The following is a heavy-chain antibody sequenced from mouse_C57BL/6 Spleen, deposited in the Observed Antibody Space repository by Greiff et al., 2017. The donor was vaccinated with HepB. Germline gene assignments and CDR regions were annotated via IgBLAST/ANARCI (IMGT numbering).Heavy chain of an antibody. CDR1: GYSITSGYD. D-gene: IGHD2-1*01. Sequence: EVKVVESGPGMVKPSQSLSLTCTVTGYSITSGYDWHWIRHFPGNKLEWMGYISYSGSTNYNPSLKSRISITHDTSKNHFFLKLNSVTTEDTATYYCAREFYGNWYFDVWGTGTTVTVSS. J-gene: IGHJ1*03. CDR2: ISYSGST. V-gene: IGHV3-1*01. CDR3: AREFYGNWYFDV.